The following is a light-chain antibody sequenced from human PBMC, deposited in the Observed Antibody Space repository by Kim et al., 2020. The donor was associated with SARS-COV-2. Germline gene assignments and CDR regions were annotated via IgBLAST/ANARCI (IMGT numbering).Light chain of an antibody. Sequence: DANSLTGSSSNIRAGRGVHWYQQLPGTAPKLHIYGYINRNSGVPDRYSGSRSGTSASLAITGLQAEDEADYYCQSYGDSLSGLYVFGTGTKVTVL. CDR2: GYI. CDR1: SSNIRAGRG. CDR3: QSYGDSLSGLYV. V-gene: IGLV1-40*01. J-gene: IGLJ1*01.